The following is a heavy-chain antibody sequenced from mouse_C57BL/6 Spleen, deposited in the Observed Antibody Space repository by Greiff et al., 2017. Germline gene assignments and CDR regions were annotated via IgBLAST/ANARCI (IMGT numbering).Heavy chain of an antibody. CDR3: TGSSYEGDFDY. D-gene: IGHD1-1*01. CDR2: IRSRAGNYAS. CDR1: GFTFSNYW. V-gene: IGHV6-3*01. J-gene: IGHJ2*01. Sequence: EVQLEQSGAGLVQPGGSMKLSCVASGFTFSNYWMHWVRQSPEKGLEWVAQIRSRAGNYASHYAVSGKGRFTISRDDTKSSVYVQMNNLRAEDTEIYYFTGSSYEGDFDYWGQGTTLTVSS.